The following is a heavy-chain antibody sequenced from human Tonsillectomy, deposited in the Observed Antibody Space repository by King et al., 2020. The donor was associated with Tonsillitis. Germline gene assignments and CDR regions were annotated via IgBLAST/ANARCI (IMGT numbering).Heavy chain of an antibody. CDR3: AATPLYIRVDYYYGMDV. CDR2: ISSDSETI. V-gene: IGHV3-48*01. J-gene: IGHJ6*02. CDR1: GFTFSTLS. D-gene: IGHD3-3*02. Sequence: VQLVESGGGLVQPGGSLRLSCAASGFTFSTLSMTWVRQAPGKGLEWVSYISSDSETIYYADSVKGRFTISRDNAKNSLYLQLNRMSAEDTAVYYCAATPLYIRVDYYYGMDVWGQGTTVTVSS.